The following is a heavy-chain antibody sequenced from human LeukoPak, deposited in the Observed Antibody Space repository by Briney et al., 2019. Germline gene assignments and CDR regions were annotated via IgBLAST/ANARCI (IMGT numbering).Heavy chain of an antibody. CDR3: ARDRDSSGHYSD. Sequence: PGGSLRLSCAASGFTFSGYPIHWVRQAPGKGLEWVAVISYDGSNKYYADSVKGRFTISRDNSKNTLYLQMNSLRAEDTAVYYCARDRDSSGHYSDWGQGTLVTVSS. CDR1: GFTFSGYP. J-gene: IGHJ4*02. CDR2: ISYDGSNK. D-gene: IGHD3-22*01. V-gene: IGHV3-30*14.